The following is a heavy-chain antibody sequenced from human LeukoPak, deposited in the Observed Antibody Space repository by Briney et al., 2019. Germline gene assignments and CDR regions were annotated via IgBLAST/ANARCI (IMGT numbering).Heavy chain of an antibody. D-gene: IGHD3-22*01. J-gene: IGHJ6*02. CDR1: GYTFTSYG. CDR3: ARDQGDYYDSSGYPYGMDV. Sequence: GASVKVSCTASGYTFTSYGISWVRQDPGQGLEWMGWISAYNGNTNYAQKLQGRVTMTTDTSTNTAYMELRSLRSDDTAVYYCARDQGDYYDSSGYPYGMDVWGQGTTVTVSS. V-gene: IGHV1-18*01. CDR2: ISAYNGNT.